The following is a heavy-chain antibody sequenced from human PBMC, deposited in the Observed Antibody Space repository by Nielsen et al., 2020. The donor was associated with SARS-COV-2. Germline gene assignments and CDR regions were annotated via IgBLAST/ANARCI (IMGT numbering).Heavy chain of an antibody. CDR3: ARVSALAGSDNY. CDR1: GYTFTSFA. Sequence: ASVKVSCKPSGYTFTSFAIHWVRQAPGQSLEWMGWINAGNGNTKYSQKFQGRVTMTRETSANTAYMELSSLTSEDTAVYYCARVSALAGSDNYWGQGTLVTVSS. CDR2: INAGNGNT. J-gene: IGHJ4*02. V-gene: IGHV1-3*01. D-gene: IGHD1-26*01.